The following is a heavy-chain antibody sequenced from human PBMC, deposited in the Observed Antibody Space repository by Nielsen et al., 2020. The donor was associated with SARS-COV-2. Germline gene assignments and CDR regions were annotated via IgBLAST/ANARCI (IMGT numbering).Heavy chain of an antibody. V-gene: IGHV3-30-3*01. D-gene: IGHD4-23*01. J-gene: IGHJ6*02. Sequence: GESLKISCAASGFTFSSYAFHWVRQAPGKGLEWVAVISYDGSTRYYADSVKGRFTISRDNSKDTLYLQMNNLKGEDTALYYCARGRSGGFRTGGFGMDVWGQGTTVTVSS. CDR1: GFTFSSYA. CDR2: ISYDGSTR. CDR3: ARGRSGGFRTGGFGMDV.